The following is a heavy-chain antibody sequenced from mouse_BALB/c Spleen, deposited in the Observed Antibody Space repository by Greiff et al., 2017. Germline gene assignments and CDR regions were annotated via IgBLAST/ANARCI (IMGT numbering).Heavy chain of an antibody. J-gene: IGHJ4*01. CDR3: AREGYYGYPRAMDY. Sequence: EVQLVESGGGLVKPGGSLKLSCAASGFTFSSYAMSWVRQTPEKRLEWVASISSGGSTYYPDSVKGRFTISRDNARNILYLQMSSLRSEDTAMYYCAREGYYGYPRAMDYWGQGTSVTVSS. V-gene: IGHV5-6-5*01. CDR1: GFTFSSYA. CDR2: ISSGGST. D-gene: IGHD2-2*01.